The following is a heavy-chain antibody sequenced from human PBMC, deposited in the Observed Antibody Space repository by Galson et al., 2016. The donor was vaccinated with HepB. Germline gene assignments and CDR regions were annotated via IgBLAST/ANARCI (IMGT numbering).Heavy chain of an antibody. Sequence: SVKVSCKASDYTFTDYGISWVRQAPGQGLEWMGWISAYSGDTNYAQNLQGRVTMTTDISTRTAYMELRSLRSDDSAVYYCARGLQVKFKYYFYMDVWGKGTTVTVSS. CDR1: DYTFTDYG. V-gene: IGHV1-18*01. D-gene: IGHD2-15*01. CDR3: ARGLQVKFKYYFYMDV. J-gene: IGHJ6*03. CDR2: ISAYSGDT.